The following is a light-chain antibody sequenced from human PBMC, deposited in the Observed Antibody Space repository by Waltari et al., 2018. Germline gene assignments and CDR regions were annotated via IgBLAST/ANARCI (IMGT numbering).Light chain of an antibody. CDR3: QHYVRLPVT. J-gene: IGKJ1*01. V-gene: IGKV3-20*01. CDR2: GAS. Sequence: EIVLTQSPGTLSLSPGERATLSCRASQSVGRSLAWYQQKPGQAPMLLIYGASSRATVVPDRFSGSGSGTDFSLTISRLEPEDFAVYYCQHYVRLPVTFGQGTKVEIK. CDR1: QSVGRS.